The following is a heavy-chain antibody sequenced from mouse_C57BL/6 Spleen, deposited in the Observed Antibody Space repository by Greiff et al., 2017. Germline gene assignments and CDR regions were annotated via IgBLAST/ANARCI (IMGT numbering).Heavy chain of an antibody. CDR1: GYTFTSYW. Sequence: QVHVKQPGTELVKPGASVKLSCKASGYTFTSYWMHWVKQRPGQGLEWIGNINPSNGGTNYNEKFKSKATLTVDKSSSTAYMQLSSLTSEDSAVYYCARSFNYYGSSYWYFDVWGTGTTVTVSS. D-gene: IGHD1-1*01. V-gene: IGHV1-53*01. J-gene: IGHJ1*03. CDR3: ARSFNYYGSSYWYFDV. CDR2: INPSNGGT.